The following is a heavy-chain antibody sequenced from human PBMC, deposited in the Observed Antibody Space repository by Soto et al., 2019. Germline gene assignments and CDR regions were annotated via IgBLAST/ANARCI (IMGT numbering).Heavy chain of an antibody. Sequence: QVQLVQSGAEVKKPGASVKVSCKASGYTFTSYGISWVRQAPGQGLEWMGWISAYNGNTNYAQKLQGRVTMTTDTSTSTAYMELRSLRSDDTAVYYWAGDPSSIAARRHHDYGMDVWGQGTTVTVSS. J-gene: IGHJ6*02. D-gene: IGHD6-6*01. V-gene: IGHV1-18*01. CDR2: ISAYNGNT. CDR1: GYTFTSYG. CDR3: AGDPSSIAARRHHDYGMDV.